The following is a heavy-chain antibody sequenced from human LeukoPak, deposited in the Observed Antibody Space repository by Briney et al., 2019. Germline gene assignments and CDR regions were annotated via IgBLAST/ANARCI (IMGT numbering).Heavy chain of an antibody. CDR2: IYYSGST. V-gene: IGHV4-39*01. Sequence: SETLSLTCTVSGGSISSSSYYWGWIRQPPGKGLEWIGSIYYSGSTYYNPSLKSRVTISVDTSKNQFSLKLSSVTAADTAVYYCARQFSWYFDLWGRGTLVTVSS. CDR3: ARQFSWYFDL. CDR1: GGSISSSSYY. J-gene: IGHJ2*01.